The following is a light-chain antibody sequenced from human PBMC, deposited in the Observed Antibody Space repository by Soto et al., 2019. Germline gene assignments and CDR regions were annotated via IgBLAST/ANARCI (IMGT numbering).Light chain of an antibody. CDR3: AAWDDSLSGPV. Sequence: QPVLTQPPSASGTPGQRVTISCSGRSSNIGRNYVYWYQQLPGTAPKVLIYTNNQRPSGVPDRFSGSKSGTSASLAISGLRPEDEADYYCAAWDDSLSGPVFGGGTKLTVL. V-gene: IGLV1-47*02. CDR1: SSNIGRNY. CDR2: TNN. J-gene: IGLJ3*02.